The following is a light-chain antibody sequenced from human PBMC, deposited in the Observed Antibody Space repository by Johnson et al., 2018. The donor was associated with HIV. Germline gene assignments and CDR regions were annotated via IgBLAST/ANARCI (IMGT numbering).Light chain of an antibody. CDR1: SSNIGNNY. J-gene: IGLJ1*01. Sequence: QSVLTQPPSVSAAPGQKVTIPCSGSSSNIGNNYASWYQQVPGTAPKLLIYDNHKRPSGIPDRFSGSKSGTSATLGITGLQTGDEADYYCGTWDSSLSDYVFGTGTKVTVL. V-gene: IGLV1-51*01. CDR3: GTWDSSLSDYV. CDR2: DNH.